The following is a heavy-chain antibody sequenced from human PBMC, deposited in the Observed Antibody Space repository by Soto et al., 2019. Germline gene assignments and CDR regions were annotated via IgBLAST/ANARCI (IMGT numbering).Heavy chain of an antibody. Sequence: QVQLQQWGAGLLKPSETLSLTCAVYGEAFRGYYWSWIRQPPGKGLEWIGEINHSGSTNYNPSLKSRVTISVDTSKNQFSLKLSSVTAADTAVYYCARSYGSSWYMTFDYWGQGTLVTVSS. V-gene: IGHV4-34*01. CDR2: INHSGST. J-gene: IGHJ4*02. CDR3: ARSYGSSWYMTFDY. D-gene: IGHD6-13*01. CDR1: GEAFRGYY.